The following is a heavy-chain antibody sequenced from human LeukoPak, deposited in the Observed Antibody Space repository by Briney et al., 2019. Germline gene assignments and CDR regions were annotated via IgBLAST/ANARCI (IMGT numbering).Heavy chain of an antibody. D-gene: IGHD3-10*01. CDR1: GGSISSYY. V-gene: IGHV4-59*01. J-gene: IGHJ5*02. CDR2: IYYSGST. Sequence: SETLSLTCTVSGGSISSYYWSWIRQPPGKGLEWIGYIYYSGSTNYKPSLKSRGTISVDRSKNQFSLKLSSVTAADTAVYYCARGGYYGSGNDFRFDPWGQGTLVTVSS. CDR3: ARGGYYGSGNDFRFDP.